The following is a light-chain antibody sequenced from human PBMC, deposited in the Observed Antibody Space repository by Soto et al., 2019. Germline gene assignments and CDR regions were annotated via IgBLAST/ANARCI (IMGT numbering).Light chain of an antibody. CDR1: QSVSNN. CDR2: HAS. V-gene: IGKV3-15*01. Sequence: EVGMTQSPATLSVSPGERATLSCRASQSVSNNLAWFQQKPGQAPRLLIYHASTRATGIPARFSGSGSGTEFTFIISSLQSKNFAVYSGRHYNNGGTLGQGTKV. CDR3: RHYNNGGT. J-gene: IGKJ1*01.